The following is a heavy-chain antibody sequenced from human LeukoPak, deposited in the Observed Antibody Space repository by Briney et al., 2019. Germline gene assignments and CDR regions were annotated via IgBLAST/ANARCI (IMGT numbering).Heavy chain of an antibody. Sequence: GASVTVSCKASGYTFFNYGFSWVRQAPGQGGGWMGWINTYTGNTNYSQNFQGRVTMTTDASTNTAYMELRSLRSDDTAVYYCARDFLFGGKSHDPKGIDSWGQGTLVTVSS. J-gene: IGHJ4*02. CDR3: ARDFLFGGKSHDPKGIDS. CDR2: INTYTGNT. V-gene: IGHV1-18*01. D-gene: IGHD4-23*01. CDR1: GYTFFNYG.